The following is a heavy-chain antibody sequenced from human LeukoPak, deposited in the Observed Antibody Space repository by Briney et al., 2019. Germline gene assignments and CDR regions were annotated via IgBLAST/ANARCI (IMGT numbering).Heavy chain of an antibody. J-gene: IGHJ4*02. D-gene: IGHD3-10*01. CDR1: GGSFSGYY. V-gene: IGHV4-34*01. CDR2: INHSGST. Sequence: SETLSLTCAGYGGSFSGYYWSWIRQPPGKGLEWIGEINHSGSTNYNPSLKSRVTISVDTSKNQFSLKLSSVTAADTAVYHCARGRSFGYWGQGTLVTVSS. CDR3: ARGRSFGY.